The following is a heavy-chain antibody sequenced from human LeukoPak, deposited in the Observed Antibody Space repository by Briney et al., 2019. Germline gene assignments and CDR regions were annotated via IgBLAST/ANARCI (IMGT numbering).Heavy chain of an antibody. D-gene: IGHD3-3*01. CDR2: ISGSGGST. CDR1: GFTFSNFA. V-gene: IGHV3-23*01. Sequence: PGGSLRLSCAVSGFTFSNFAMTWVRQAPGKGLEWVSAISGSGGSTYYADSVKGRFTISRDNSKNTLYLQMNSLRAEDTAVYYCAKYYDFWSGYYLDYWGQGTLVTVSS. CDR3: AKYYDFWSGYYLDY. J-gene: IGHJ4*02.